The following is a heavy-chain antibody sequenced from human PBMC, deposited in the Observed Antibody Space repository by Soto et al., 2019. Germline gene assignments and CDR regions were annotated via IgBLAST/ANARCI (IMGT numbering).Heavy chain of an antibody. D-gene: IGHD6-13*01. CDR2: ISYDGSNK. Sequence: QVQLVESGGGVIQPGRSLRLSCAASGFTFSSYGMHWVRQAPGKGLEWVAVISYDGSNKYYADSVKGRFTISRDNSKNTLYLQMNSLRAEDTAVYYCAKNPGYSRKYYYYGMDVWGQGTTVTVSS. CDR3: AKNPGYSRKYYYYGMDV. J-gene: IGHJ6*02. V-gene: IGHV3-30*18. CDR1: GFTFSSYG.